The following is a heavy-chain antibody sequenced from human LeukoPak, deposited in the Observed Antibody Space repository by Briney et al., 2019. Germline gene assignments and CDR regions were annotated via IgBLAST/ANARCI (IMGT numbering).Heavy chain of an antibody. CDR2: VYASGST. D-gene: IGHD3-22*01. Sequence: SETLSLTCTVSGGSISSYYWSWIRQPAGKGLEWIGRVYASGSTNYNPSLKSRVTMSVDTSKNQFSLKLNSVTAADTAVYYCARDSYDSSLGYWGQGTLVAVSS. CDR1: GGSISSYY. J-gene: IGHJ4*02. V-gene: IGHV4-4*07. CDR3: ARDSYDSSLGY.